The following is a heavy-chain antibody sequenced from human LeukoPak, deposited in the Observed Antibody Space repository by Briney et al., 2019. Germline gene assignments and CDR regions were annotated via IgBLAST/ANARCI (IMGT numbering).Heavy chain of an antibody. Sequence: SETLSLTCTVAGGYVNSNKYYWSWIRQSPGKGLEWVGNIYYSGSTNYNPSLKSRVTISVDTSKNQFSLKLRSVTAADTAVYYCARGQISMVEGVIISYYYYYMDVWGKGTTVTVSS. CDR1: GGYVNSNKYY. CDR2: IYYSGST. CDR3: ARGQISMVEGVIISYYYYYMDV. V-gene: IGHV4-61*01. D-gene: IGHD3-10*01. J-gene: IGHJ6*03.